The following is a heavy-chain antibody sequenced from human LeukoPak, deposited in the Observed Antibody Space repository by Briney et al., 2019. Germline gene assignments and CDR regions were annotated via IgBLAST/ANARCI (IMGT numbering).Heavy chain of an antibody. J-gene: IGHJ6*04. Sequence: GASVKVSCKASGGTFSSYAISWVRQAPGQGLEWMGGIIPIFGTANYAQKFQGRVTITADKSTSTAYMELSSLRSEDTAVYYCARDLGCSGGSCWDVWGKGTTVTVSS. CDR3: ARDLGCSGGSCWDV. CDR1: GGTFSSYA. V-gene: IGHV1-69*06. CDR2: IIPIFGTA. D-gene: IGHD2-15*01.